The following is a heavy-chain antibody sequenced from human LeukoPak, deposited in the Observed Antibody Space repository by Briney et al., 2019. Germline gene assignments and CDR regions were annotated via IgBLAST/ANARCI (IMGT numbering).Heavy chain of an antibody. CDR3: ARSSSSWYYYYYYYMDV. CDR2: ISAYNGNT. J-gene: IGHJ6*03. CDR1: GYTFTSYG. V-gene: IGHV1-18*01. D-gene: IGHD6-13*01. Sequence: ASVKVSCKASGYTFTSYGISWVRRAPGQGLEWMGWISAYNGNTNYAQKLQGRVTMTTDTSTSTAYMELRSLRSDDTAVYYCARSSSSWYYYYYYYMDVWGKGTTVTVSS.